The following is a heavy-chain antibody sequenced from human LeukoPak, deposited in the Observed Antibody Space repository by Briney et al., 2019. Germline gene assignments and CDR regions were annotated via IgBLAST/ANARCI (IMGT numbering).Heavy chain of an antibody. D-gene: IGHD6-6*01. CDR3: ARDFSSSSSVYYYYYMDV. V-gene: IGHV4-34*01. Sequence: SETLSLTCTVSGGSISSYYWSWIRQPPGKGLEWIGEINHSGSTNYNPSLKSRVTISVDSSKNHFSLKLSSVTAADTAVYYCARDFSSSSSVYYYYYMDVWGKGTTVTVSS. J-gene: IGHJ6*03. CDR1: GGSISSYY. CDR2: INHSGST.